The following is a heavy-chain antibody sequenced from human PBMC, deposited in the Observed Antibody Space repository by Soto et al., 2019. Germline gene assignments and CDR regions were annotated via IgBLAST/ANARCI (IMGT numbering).Heavy chain of an antibody. CDR2: VFHTGNT. Sequence: PSETLSLTCAVSGDSISGSGWWTWFRQPPGKGLEWIGEVFHTGNTNYNPSLKSRVTMSVDKSTNEFSLKVTSVTAADTAIYYCARKAWVRFDYWGQGALVTVSS. CDR1: GDSISGSGW. V-gene: IGHV4-4*02. CDR3: ARKAWVRFDY. J-gene: IGHJ4*02. D-gene: IGHD7-27*01.